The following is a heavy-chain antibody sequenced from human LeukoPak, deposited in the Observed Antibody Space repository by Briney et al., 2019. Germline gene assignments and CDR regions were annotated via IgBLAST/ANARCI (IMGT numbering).Heavy chain of an antibody. Sequence: GGSLRLSCAASGFTFSGSALYWVRQASGKGLEWVGRIRSTANGYATAYAASVKGRFTISRDDSKNTAYLQMNSLRPEDTAVYYCANWPELRSSSSWFYYWGQGTLVTVSS. CDR2: IRSTANGYAT. D-gene: IGHD6-13*01. V-gene: IGHV3-73*01. CDR3: ANWPELRSSSSWFYY. J-gene: IGHJ4*02. CDR1: GFTFSGSA.